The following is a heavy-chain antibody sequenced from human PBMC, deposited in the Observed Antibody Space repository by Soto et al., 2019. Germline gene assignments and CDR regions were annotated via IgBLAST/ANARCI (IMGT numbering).Heavy chain of an antibody. CDR3: ARERGLTASTLFGY. Sequence: QVQLVQSGPEVKMPGASVNVSCKASGYTFTSYGIHWVRQAPGQGLEWMGRVSTYIGNTKYAQKFQGRDTMTTNTSTSTVYMHLRSLRSDDTAVYYCARERGLTASTLFGYWGQGTVVTVS. V-gene: IGHV1-18*01. CDR2: VSTYIGNT. CDR1: GYTFTSYG. D-gene: IGHD3-10*02. J-gene: IGHJ4*02.